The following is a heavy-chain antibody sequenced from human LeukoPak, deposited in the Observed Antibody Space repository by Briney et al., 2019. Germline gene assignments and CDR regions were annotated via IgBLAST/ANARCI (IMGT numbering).Heavy chain of an antibody. Sequence: SGGSLRLSCAASGFTFDDYAMHWVRQAPGKGLEWVSGISWNSGSIGYADSVKGRFTISRDNAKNSLYLQMNSLRAEDTALYYCAKDTYYYDSSGYLNWGQGTLVTVSS. CDR2: ISWNSGSI. CDR3: AKDTYYYDSSGYLN. J-gene: IGHJ4*02. V-gene: IGHV3-9*01. CDR1: GFTFDDYA. D-gene: IGHD3-22*01.